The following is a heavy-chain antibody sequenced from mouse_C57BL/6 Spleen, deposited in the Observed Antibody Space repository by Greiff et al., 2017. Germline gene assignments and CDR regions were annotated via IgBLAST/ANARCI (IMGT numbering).Heavy chain of an antibody. CDR1: GYTFTSYW. V-gene: IGHV1-50*01. Sequence: QVQLQQPGAELVKPGASVKLSCKASGYTFTSYWMQWVKQRPGQGLEWIGEIDPSDSYTNYNQKFKGKATLTVDTSSSTAYMQLSSLTSEDSAVYYCARGRDYDGYYAMDYWGQGTSVTVSS. CDR2: IDPSDSYT. D-gene: IGHD2-4*01. J-gene: IGHJ4*01. CDR3: ARGRDYDGYYAMDY.